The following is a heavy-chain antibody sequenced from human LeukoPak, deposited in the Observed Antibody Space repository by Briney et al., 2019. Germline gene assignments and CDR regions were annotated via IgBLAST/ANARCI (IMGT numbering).Heavy chain of an antibody. CDR1: GSTFNSYS. D-gene: IGHD3-10*01. CDR2: IGSSSNYI. CDR3: ARATLTLVRTIDY. J-gene: IGHJ4*02. Sequence: GGSLRLSCAASGSTFNSYSMNWVRQAPGKGLEWVSSIGSSSNYIYYSDSVNGRFTVSRDNANNSLYLQMHSLRAEDTAVYYCARATLTLVRTIDYWGQGTLVTVSS. V-gene: IGHV3-21*01.